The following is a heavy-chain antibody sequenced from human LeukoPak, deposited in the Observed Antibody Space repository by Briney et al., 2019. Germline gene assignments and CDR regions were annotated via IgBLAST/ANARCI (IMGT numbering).Heavy chain of an antibody. CDR2: IYLYGTT. CDR3: ARQKGKQRGGDYSLNVLDV. D-gene: IGHD4-17*01. Sequence: SETLSLTCSVSICSISSSKWWSWVRQSPVKGLEWIGEIYLYGTTNYNPSFTSRVTMSVDRSRNQFSLKLTSVTAADTAVYYWARQKGKQRGGDYSLNVLDVWAPGTRVIVSS. CDR1: ICSISSSKW. J-gene: IGHJ6*02. V-gene: IGHV4-4*02.